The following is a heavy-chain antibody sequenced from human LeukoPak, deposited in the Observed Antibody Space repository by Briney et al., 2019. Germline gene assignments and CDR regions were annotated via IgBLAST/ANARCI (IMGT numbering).Heavy chain of an antibody. CDR3: AGAIYSSGLFDY. J-gene: IGHJ4*02. D-gene: IGHD6-19*01. Sequence: SETLSLTCTVSGGSISSYYWSWIRQPAGKGLEWIGRIYTSGSTNHNPSLKSRVTMSVDTSKNQFSLKLSSVTAADTAVYYCAGAIYSSGLFDYWGQGTLVTVSS. CDR2: IYTSGST. CDR1: GGSISSYY. V-gene: IGHV4-4*07.